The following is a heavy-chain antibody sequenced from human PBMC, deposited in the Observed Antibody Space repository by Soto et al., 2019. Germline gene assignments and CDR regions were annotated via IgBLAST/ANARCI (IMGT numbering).Heavy chain of an antibody. V-gene: IGHV3-30*03. CDR2: ISNDGSNK. D-gene: IGHD3-22*01. CDR3: ARDLPGPGNYYDSSAPGNY. J-gene: IGHJ4*02. CDR1: GFSFSTYG. Sequence: GGSLRLSCAASGFSFSTYGMHWVRQAPGKGLEWVAFISNDGSNKYYADSVKGRFTISRDNSKNTLYLQMNSLRAEDTAVYYCARDLPGPGNYYDSSAPGNYWGQRTLVTVSS.